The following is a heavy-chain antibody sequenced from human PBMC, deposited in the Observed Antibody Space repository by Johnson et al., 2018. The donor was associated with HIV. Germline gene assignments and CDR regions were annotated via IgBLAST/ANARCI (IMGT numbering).Heavy chain of an antibody. CDR3: ARGGVWYYYDSSGPLRSFDI. Sequence: VQLVESGGGVVQPGRSLRLSCAASGFTFSSYGIHWVRQAPGKGLEWVAVIWYDGSNKFYADSVKGRFTISRDNSKNTLYLQMNSLRAEDTAVYYCARGGVWYYYDSSGPLRSFDIWGQGTMVTVSS. D-gene: IGHD3-22*01. CDR1: GFTFSSYG. V-gene: IGHV3-33*01. J-gene: IGHJ3*02. CDR2: IWYDGSNK.